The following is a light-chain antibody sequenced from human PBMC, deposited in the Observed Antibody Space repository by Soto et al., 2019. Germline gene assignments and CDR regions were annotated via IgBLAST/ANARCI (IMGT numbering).Light chain of an antibody. V-gene: IGKV2-30*01. J-gene: IGKJ1*01. Sequence: DVVMTQSPLSLPVTLGQSASISCRSSQSLVNSEGITYLTWFQQRPGPSPRRLIYKVSNRDSGGPDRFSGGGSGTTFTLKISRMEAEDVAAYFCMQETHWPPWTFGQGTKVEI. CDR1: QSLVNSEGITY. CDR2: KVS. CDR3: MQETHWPPWT.